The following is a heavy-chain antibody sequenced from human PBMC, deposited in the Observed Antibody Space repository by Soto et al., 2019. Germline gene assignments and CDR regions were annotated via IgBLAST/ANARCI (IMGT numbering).Heavy chain of an antibody. Sequence: SETLSLTCTVSGGSISSYYWSWIRQPAGKGLEWIGRIYTSGSTNYNPSLKSRVTMSVDTSKNQFSLKLSSVTAADTAVYYCARDPLGSPLYYYYGMDVWGQGTTVTVSS. CDR1: GGSISSYY. D-gene: IGHD3-10*01. CDR3: ARDPLGSPLYYYYGMDV. CDR2: IYTSGST. J-gene: IGHJ6*02. V-gene: IGHV4-4*07.